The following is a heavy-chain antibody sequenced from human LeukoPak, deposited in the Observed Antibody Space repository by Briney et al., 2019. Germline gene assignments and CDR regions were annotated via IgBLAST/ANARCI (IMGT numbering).Heavy chain of an antibody. V-gene: IGHV4-39*01. Sequence: SETLSLTCTVSGGSLSSSSYYWGWLRQPPGTGLEWIGSIYYSGSTYYNPSLKSRVTISVDTSKNQFSLKLSSVTAADTAVYYCVSYYDFWSGYYRGTGMDVWGQGTTVTVSS. CDR2: IYYSGST. J-gene: IGHJ6*02. D-gene: IGHD3-3*01. CDR1: GGSLSSSSYY. CDR3: VSYYDFWSGYYRGTGMDV.